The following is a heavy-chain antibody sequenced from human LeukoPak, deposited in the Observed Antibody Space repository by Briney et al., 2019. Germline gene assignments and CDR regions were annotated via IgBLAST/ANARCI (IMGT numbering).Heavy chain of an antibody. V-gene: IGHV3-9*01. CDR3: AKDMAVAENTFDY. J-gene: IGHJ4*02. CDR1: GFTFDDYA. CDR2: ISWNSGSI. D-gene: IGHD6-19*01. Sequence: GGSLRLSCAASGFTFDDYAMHWVRQAPGKGLEWVSGISWNSGSIGYADSVKGRFTISRDNAKNSLYLQVNSLRAEDTALYYCAKDMAVAENTFDYWGQGTLVTVSS.